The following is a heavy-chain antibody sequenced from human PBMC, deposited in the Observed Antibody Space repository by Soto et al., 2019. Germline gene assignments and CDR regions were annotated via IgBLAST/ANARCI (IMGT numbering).Heavy chain of an antibody. CDR1: GFTFSTYS. J-gene: IGHJ5*02. V-gene: IGHV3-48*02. CDR3: ARRRETRTYVDQ. Sequence: GCSLILSCAASGFTFSTYSMNWVRQAPGKGLEWVSYISSSSSTVYYAHSVKGRSTISRDNAKNSVELQMNSLRDEDTAVYYGARRRETRTYVDQWGQGTMVTVS. D-gene: IGHD2-2*01. CDR2: ISSSSSTV.